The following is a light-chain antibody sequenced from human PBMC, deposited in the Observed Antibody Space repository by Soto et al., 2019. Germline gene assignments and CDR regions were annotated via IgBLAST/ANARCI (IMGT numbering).Light chain of an antibody. CDR1: QGISRY. V-gene: IGKV1-8*01. CDR3: QQYYSYPYT. Sequence: AIRMTQSPSSLSASTGDRVTITCRASQGISRYLAWYHQKPGKAPKLLIYAASTLQSGGPSRFSGSGSGTDFTLPISCLQSEDFATYYCQQYYSYPYTFGQGTKLEIK. J-gene: IGKJ2*01. CDR2: AAS.